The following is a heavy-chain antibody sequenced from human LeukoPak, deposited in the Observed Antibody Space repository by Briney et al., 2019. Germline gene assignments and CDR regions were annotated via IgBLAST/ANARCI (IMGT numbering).Heavy chain of an antibody. V-gene: IGHV1-18*01. CDR1: GYTFTSYV. CDR3: ARDRGAPELRRNDY. D-gene: IGHD1-7*01. Sequence: ASVKVSCKASGYTFTSYVISWVRQAPGQGLEWVGWISAYNGNTNYAQKLQGRVTMTTDTSTSTAYMELRSLRSDDTAVYYCARDRGAPELRRNDYWGQGTLVTVSS. CDR2: ISAYNGNT. J-gene: IGHJ4*02.